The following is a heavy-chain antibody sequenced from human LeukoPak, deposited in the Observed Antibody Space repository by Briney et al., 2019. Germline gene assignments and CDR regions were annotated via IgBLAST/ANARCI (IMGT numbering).Heavy chain of an antibody. CDR3: ARLRGDYTPDY. CDR1: GGSFSGYY. D-gene: IGHD4-17*01. J-gene: IGHJ4*02. V-gene: IGHV4-34*01. Sequence: SETLSLTCAVYGGSFSGYYWSWIRQPPGEGLEWIGEINHSGSTNYNPSLKSRVTISVDTSKNQFSLKLSSVTAADTAVYYCARLRGDYTPDYWGQGTLVTVSS. CDR2: INHSGST.